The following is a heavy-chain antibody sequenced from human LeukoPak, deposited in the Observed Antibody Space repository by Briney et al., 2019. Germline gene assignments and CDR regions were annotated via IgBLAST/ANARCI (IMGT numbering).Heavy chain of an antibody. V-gene: IGHV3-53*05. J-gene: IGHJ4*02. CDR3: VMDRTSGKVRGLHEFDY. D-gene: IGHD3-10*01. CDR1: GFTVSSNY. Sequence: WGSLRLSCAASGFTVSSNYMSWVRQAPGKGLEWVSVIYSGGSTYYADSVKGRFTISRDNSKNTLYLRMNSLRPEDTAVYYCVMDRTSGKVRGLHEFDYWGQGTLVSVSS. CDR2: IYSGGST.